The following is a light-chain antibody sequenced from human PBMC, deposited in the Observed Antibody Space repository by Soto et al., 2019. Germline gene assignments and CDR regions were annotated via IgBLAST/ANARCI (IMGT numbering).Light chain of an antibody. Sequence: EIVLTQSPGTLSLSPGERATLSCRASQSVTSSYLAWYQQKPGQAPRLLIYGASTRATGLPDRFSGSGSGTDFTLTISRLEPEDFAVYYCQQYGNSPYTFGQGTKLELK. CDR3: QQYGNSPYT. CDR2: GAS. CDR1: QSVTSSY. J-gene: IGKJ2*01. V-gene: IGKV3-20*01.